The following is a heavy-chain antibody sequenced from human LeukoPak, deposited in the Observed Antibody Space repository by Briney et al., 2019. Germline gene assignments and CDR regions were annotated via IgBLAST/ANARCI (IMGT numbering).Heavy chain of an antibody. CDR2: ISGSGGST. CDR3: AKDYDYIWGSYRQFDY. CDR1: GFTFSSYA. V-gene: IGHV3-23*01. J-gene: IGHJ4*02. Sequence: GGSLRLSCAASGFTFSSYAMSWVRQAPGKGLESVSAISGSGGSTYYADSVKGRFTISRDNSKNTLYLQMNSLRAEDTAVYYCAKDYDYIWGSYRQFDYWGQGTLVTVSS. D-gene: IGHD3-16*02.